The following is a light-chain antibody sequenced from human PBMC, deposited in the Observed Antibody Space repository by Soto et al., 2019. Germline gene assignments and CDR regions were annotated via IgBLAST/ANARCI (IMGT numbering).Light chain of an antibody. CDR2: DVS. CDR3: SSYTSSSIPYV. V-gene: IGLV2-14*01. CDR1: SSDVGGYNY. J-gene: IGLJ1*01. Sequence: QSALTQPASESGSPGQSITIYCTGTSSDVGGYNYVSCYLQDPSNPPKLMLYDVSTRPTGLSDSFCGSNSRNQALLTISGLQAEVEGDYYCSSYTSSSIPYVFGSGTKVT.